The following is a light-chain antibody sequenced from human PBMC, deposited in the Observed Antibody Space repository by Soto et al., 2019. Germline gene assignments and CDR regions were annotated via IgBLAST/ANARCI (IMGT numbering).Light chain of an antibody. V-gene: IGLV1-51*01. Sequence: QSVLTQPPSVSAAPGPKVTISCSGSSSNIGNNYVSWYQQLPGTAPKLLIYDNNKRPSGIPDRFSGSKSGTSATLGITGLQTGDEADYYCGTWDSSLSAWVFGGGTKVTVL. J-gene: IGLJ3*02. CDR1: SSNIGNNY. CDR2: DNN. CDR3: GTWDSSLSAWV.